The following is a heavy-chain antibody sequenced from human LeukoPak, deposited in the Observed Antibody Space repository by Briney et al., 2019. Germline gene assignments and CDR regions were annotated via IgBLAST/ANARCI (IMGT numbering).Heavy chain of an antibody. CDR1: GFTFSSYA. CDR2: ISYDGSNK. D-gene: IGHD2-15*01. J-gene: IGHJ4*02. CDR3: ARDRSVGYCSGGSCYNFDY. V-gene: IGHV3-30-3*01. Sequence: PGGSLRLSCAASGFTFSSYAMHWVRQAPGKGLEWVAVISYDGSNKYYADSVKGRFTISRDNSKNTLYLQMNSLRAEDTAVYYCARDRSVGYCSGGSCYNFDYWGQGTLVTVSS.